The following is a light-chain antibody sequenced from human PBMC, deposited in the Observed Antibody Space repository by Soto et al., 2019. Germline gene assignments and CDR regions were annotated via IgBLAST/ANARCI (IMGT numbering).Light chain of an antibody. V-gene: IGKV3D-7*01. J-gene: IGKJ3*01. Sequence: PGDRVTLSCRASQSVSSSYLTWYQQKPGQAPRLLIYGASTRATSIPARFSGSGSGTDFTLTISSLQPEDFAVYYCQQDYTRFTFGPGTKWISN. CDR3: QQDYTRFT. CDR1: QSVSSSY. CDR2: GAS.